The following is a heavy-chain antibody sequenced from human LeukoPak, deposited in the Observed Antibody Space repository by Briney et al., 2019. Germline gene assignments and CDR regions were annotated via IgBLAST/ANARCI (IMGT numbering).Heavy chain of an antibody. CDR2: ISSSSSYI. CDR1: GFTFSSYA. J-gene: IGHJ4*02. CDR3: ASASQSTYYDFWSGYDTAYYFDY. D-gene: IGHD3-3*01. V-gene: IGHV3-21*01. Sequence: SGGSLRLSCAASGFTFSSYAMSWVRQAPGKGLEWVSSISSSSSYIYYADSVKGRFTISRDNAKNSLYLQMNSLRAEDTAVYYCASASQSTYYDFWSGYDTAYYFDYWGQGTLVTVSS.